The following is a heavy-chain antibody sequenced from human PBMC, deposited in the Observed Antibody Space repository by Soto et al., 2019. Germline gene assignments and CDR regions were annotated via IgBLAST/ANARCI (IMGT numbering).Heavy chain of an antibody. Sequence: GGSLRLSCAASGFTFSSYGMHWVRQAPGKGLEWVAVISYDGSNKYYADSVKGRFTISRDNSKNTLYLQMNSLRAEDTAVYYCAKDHFTDILTGYGLDYWGQGTLVTVPS. CDR2: ISYDGSNK. D-gene: IGHD3-9*01. V-gene: IGHV3-30*18. CDR1: GFTFSSYG. CDR3: AKDHFTDILTGYGLDY. J-gene: IGHJ4*02.